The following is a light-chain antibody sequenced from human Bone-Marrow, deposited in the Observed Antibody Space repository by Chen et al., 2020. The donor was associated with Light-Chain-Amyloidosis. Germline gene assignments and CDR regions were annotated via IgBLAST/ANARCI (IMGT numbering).Light chain of an antibody. J-gene: IGLJ3*02. CDR2: EDD. V-gene: IGLV6-57*01. CDR3: QSYQGSSQGV. Sequence: FMLTQPHSVSESPGKTVIISCTRSSRSIATNYVQWYQQRPGSSPTTVICEDDQRPSGVPDRFSGSIDRSSNSASLTISGLKTEDEADYYCQSYQGSSQGVFGGGTKLTVL. CDR1: SRSIATNY.